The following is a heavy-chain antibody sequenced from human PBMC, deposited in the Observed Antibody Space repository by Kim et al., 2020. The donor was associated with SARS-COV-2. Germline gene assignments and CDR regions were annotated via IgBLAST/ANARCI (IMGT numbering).Heavy chain of an antibody. J-gene: IGHJ5*02. CDR3: ARDGDYGSGSYYNVGWFDP. Sequence: GGSLRLSCAASGFTFSSYWMSWVRQAPGKGLEWVANIKQDGSEKYYVDSVKGRFTISRDNAKNSLYLQMNSLRAEDTAVYYCARDGDYGSGSYYNVGWFDPWGQGTLVTVSS. CDR1: GFTFSSYW. D-gene: IGHD3-10*01. V-gene: IGHV3-7*01. CDR2: IKQDGSEK.